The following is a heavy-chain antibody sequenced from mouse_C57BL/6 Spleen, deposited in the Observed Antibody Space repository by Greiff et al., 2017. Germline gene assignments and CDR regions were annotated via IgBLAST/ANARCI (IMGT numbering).Heavy chain of an antibody. CDR1: GYTFSSYW. V-gene: IGHV1-82*01. Sequence: VQLQESGPELVKPGASVKISCKASGYTFSSYWMNWVKQRPGQGLEWIGRIYPGDGDTNYNVKFKGKATLTADKSSSTAYMQLSSLTSEDAAVYFCARNYYGGSYGYFDDWGTGTTVTVSS. J-gene: IGHJ1*03. CDR3: ARNYYGGSYGYFDD. CDR2: IYPGDGDT. D-gene: IGHD1-1*01.